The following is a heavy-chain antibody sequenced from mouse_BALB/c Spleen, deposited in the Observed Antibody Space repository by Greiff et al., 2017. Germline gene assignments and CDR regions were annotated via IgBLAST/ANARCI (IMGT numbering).Heavy chain of an antibody. CDR3: ARQGRNYYGSSQYYFDY. CDR2: INSNGGST. J-gene: IGHJ2*01. V-gene: IGHV5-6-2*01. CDR1: GFTFSSYY. Sequence: DVMLVESGGGLVKPGGSLKLSCAASGFTFSSYYMSWVRQTPEKRLELVAAINSNGGSTYYPDTVKGRFTISRDNAKNTLYLQMSSLKSEDTALYYCARQGRNYYGSSQYYFDYWGQGTTLTVSS. D-gene: IGHD1-1*01.